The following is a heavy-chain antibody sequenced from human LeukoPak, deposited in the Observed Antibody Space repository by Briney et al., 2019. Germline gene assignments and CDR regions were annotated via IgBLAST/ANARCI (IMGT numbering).Heavy chain of an antibody. J-gene: IGHJ4*02. CDR3: ARALRVCSSTSCYALDY. CDR1: GGSISRYY. V-gene: IGHV4-59*12. CDR2: IYYSGST. D-gene: IGHD2-2*01. Sequence: SETLSLTCTVSGGSISRYYWSWIRQHPGNGLEWIGYIYYSGSTYYNPSLKSRVTISVDTSKNQFSLKLSSVTAADTAVYYCARALRVCSSTSCYALDYWGQGTLVTVSS.